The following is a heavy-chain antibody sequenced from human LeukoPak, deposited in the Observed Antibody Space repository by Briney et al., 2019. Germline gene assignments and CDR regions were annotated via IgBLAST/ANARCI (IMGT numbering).Heavy chain of an antibody. Sequence: GGSLRLSCAASGFTFSNSSMNWVRQAPGKGLEWVSSISSSSDYIYDADSVKGRFTISRDNAKNSLYLQMNSLRAEDTAVYYCARDRLRWPKIDYWGQGTLVTVSS. D-gene: IGHD4-23*01. J-gene: IGHJ4*02. CDR3: ARDRLRWPKIDY. CDR1: GFTFSNSS. CDR2: ISSSSDYI. V-gene: IGHV3-21*01.